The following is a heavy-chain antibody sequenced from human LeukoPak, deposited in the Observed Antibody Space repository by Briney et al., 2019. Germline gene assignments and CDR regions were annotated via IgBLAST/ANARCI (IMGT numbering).Heavy chain of an antibody. CDR1: GYSSTSYW. Sequence: GESLKFSRQGSGYSSTSYWIGWVRQMPGKGLEWMGRIYPGDSDTRYSPSFQGQVTISAAKSISTAYLQWSSLKASDTDMYYCARLRNDYYYYMDVWGKGTTVTVSS. J-gene: IGHJ6*03. CDR2: IYPGDSDT. CDR3: ARLRNDYYYYMDV. V-gene: IGHV5-51*01.